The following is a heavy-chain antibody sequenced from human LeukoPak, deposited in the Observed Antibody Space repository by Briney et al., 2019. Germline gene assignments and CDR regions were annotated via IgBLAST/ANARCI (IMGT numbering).Heavy chain of an antibody. Sequence: ASVKVSCKTSGYTFTRYYMQWVRQAPGHGLEWMGIINPISGATDYAQKFQGRVTMTRDTSTSTVYMELSSLRSEDTAVYYCARAPANKYDSRLPEDYWGQGTLVTVSS. J-gene: IGHJ4*02. CDR2: INPISGAT. CDR1: GYTFTRYY. D-gene: IGHD3-22*01. V-gene: IGHV1-46*01. CDR3: ARAPANKYDSRLPEDY.